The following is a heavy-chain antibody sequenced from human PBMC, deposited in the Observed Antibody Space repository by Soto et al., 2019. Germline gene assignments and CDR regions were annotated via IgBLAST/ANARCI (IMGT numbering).Heavy chain of an antibody. V-gene: IGHV4-39*01. CDR2: IYYSGST. CDR3: ARHPLRNCSGGSCPFDY. J-gene: IGHJ4*02. Sequence: QLQLQESGPGLVKPSETLSLTCTVSGGSISSSSYYWGWIRQPPGKGLEWIGSIYYSGSTYYNPSLKSRVTISVDTSKNQFSLKLSSVTAADTAVYYCARHPLRNCSGGSCPFDYWGQGTLVTVSS. D-gene: IGHD2-15*01. CDR1: GGSISSSSYY.